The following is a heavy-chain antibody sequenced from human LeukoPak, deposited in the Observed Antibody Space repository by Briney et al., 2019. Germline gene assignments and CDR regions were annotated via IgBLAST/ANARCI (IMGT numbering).Heavy chain of an antibody. CDR3: AVTTPLRYCSGGSCYGVQAFDV. CDR2: IYPGDSDP. V-gene: IGHV5-51*01. D-gene: IGHD2-15*01. J-gene: IGHJ3*01. Sequence: GESLKISCKGSEYSFTTYWIAWVRQMPGKGLEWMVIIYPGDSDPRYSPSFQGQVTISIDKSITTAYLQWSSLKASDTAMYYCAVTTPLRYCSGGSCYGVQAFDVWGQGTMVTVSS. CDR1: EYSFTTYW.